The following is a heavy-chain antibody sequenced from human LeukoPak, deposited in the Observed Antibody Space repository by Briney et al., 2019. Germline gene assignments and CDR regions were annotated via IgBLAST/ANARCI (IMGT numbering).Heavy chain of an antibody. Sequence: SVKVSCTASGGTFSSYAISWVRQAPGQGLEWMGGIIPIFGTANYAQKFQGRVTITTDESTSTAYMELSSLRSEDTAVYYCARGRGYDSHYFDYWGQGTLVTVSS. CDR3: ARGRGYDSHYFDY. J-gene: IGHJ4*02. D-gene: IGHD5-12*01. CDR2: IIPIFGTA. V-gene: IGHV1-69*05. CDR1: GGTFSSYA.